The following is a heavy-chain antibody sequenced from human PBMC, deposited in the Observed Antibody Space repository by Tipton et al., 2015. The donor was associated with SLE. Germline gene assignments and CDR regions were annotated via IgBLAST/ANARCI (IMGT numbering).Heavy chain of an antibody. CDR1: GGSISSYY. V-gene: IGHV4-59*01. CDR3: ARDRGRAYYDFWSAEGWFDP. Sequence: TLSLTCTVSGGSISSYYWSWIRQPPGKGLEWIGYIYYSGSTNYNPSLKSRVTISVDTSQNQFSLKLSSVTAADTAVYYCARDRGRAYYDFWSAEGWFDPWGQGTLVTVSS. CDR2: IYYSGST. J-gene: IGHJ5*02. D-gene: IGHD3-3*01.